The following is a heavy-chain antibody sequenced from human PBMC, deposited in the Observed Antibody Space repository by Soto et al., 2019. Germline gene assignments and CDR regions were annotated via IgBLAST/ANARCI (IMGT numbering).Heavy chain of an antibody. V-gene: IGHV3-74*01. D-gene: IGHD5-18*01. CDR3: ARGPTGWYGYDY. CDR2: INGDESRT. CDR1: GFTFSSSW. J-gene: IGHJ4*02. Sequence: EVHLVESGGGLVQPGGSLRLSCAASGFTFSSSWMHWVRQAPGKGLVWVSRINGDESRTNYADSVKGRFTISRDNAKNTLYLEMNSLRAEDTALYSCARGPTGWYGYDYWGQGTLVTVSS.